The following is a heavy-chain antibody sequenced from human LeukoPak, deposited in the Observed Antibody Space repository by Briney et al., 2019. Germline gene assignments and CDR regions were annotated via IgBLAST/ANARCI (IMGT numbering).Heavy chain of an antibody. CDR2: ISSSSTYI. J-gene: IGHJ4*02. D-gene: IGHD2-15*01. V-gene: IGHV3-21*04. Sequence: PGGSLRLSCAASGFTFSSYSMNWVRQAPGKGLEWVSCISSSSTYIYYADSVKGRFTISRDNAKNSLYLQMNSLRAEDTAVYYCAKDETVVVVAAHFDYWGQGTLVTVSS. CDR3: AKDETVVVVAAHFDY. CDR1: GFTFSSYS.